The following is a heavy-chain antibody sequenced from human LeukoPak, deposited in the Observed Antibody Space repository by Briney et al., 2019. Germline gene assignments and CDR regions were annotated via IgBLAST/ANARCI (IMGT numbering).Heavy chain of an antibody. CDR3: ARGSGSGSYYIPDYFDY. CDR2: INPKNGGS. D-gene: IGHD3-10*01. J-gene: IGHJ4*02. V-gene: IGHV1-2*02. CDR1: GYTFTGYY. Sequence: ASVKVSCKASGYTFTGYYMHWVRQAPGQGLEWVGWINPKNGGSNYAQRFQGRVTMTRDRSISTAYMELSRLTSDDTAVYYCARGSGSGSYYIPDYFDYWGQGTLVTVSS.